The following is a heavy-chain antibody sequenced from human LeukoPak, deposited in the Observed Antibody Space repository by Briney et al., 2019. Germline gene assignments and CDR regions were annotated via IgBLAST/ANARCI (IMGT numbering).Heavy chain of an antibody. J-gene: IGHJ4*02. Sequence: GRSLRLSCAASGFTFSSYAMHWVRQAPGKGLEWVAVISYDGSNKYYADSVKGRFTISRDNSKNTLYLQMNSLRAEDTAVYYCARLAHDIVVVTAFDYWGQGTLVTVSS. V-gene: IGHV3-30-3*01. CDR2: ISYDGSNK. CDR3: ARLAHDIVVVTAFDY. CDR1: GFTFSSYA. D-gene: IGHD2-21*02.